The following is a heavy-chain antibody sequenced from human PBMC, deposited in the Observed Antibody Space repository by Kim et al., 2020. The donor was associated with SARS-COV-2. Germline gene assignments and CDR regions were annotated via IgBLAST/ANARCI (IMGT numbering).Heavy chain of an antibody. Sequence: GGSQRLSCATSGFTFSSYWMHWVRQAPGKGLVWVSRINGDGSSINYADSVKGRFTISRDNAQNTLYLQMNSLRAEDAAVYYCARFNVETTLVYWGQGTLV. CDR2: INGDGSSI. CDR3: ARFNVETTLVY. V-gene: IGHV3-74*01. D-gene: IGHD5-18*01. CDR1: GFTFSSYW. J-gene: IGHJ4*02.